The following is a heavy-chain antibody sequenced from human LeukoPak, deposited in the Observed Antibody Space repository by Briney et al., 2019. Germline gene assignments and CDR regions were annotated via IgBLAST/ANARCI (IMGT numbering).Heavy chain of an antibody. CDR2: TNSDGSWT. Sequence: GGSLRLSCAASGNCWMHWVRQAPGKGLVWASHTNSDGSWTSYADSVKGRFTISKDNAKNTVYLRMNNLRAEDTAVYYCVSFYETYWGRGTLVTVSS. CDR1: GNCW. D-gene: IGHD2/OR15-2a*01. J-gene: IGHJ4*02. V-gene: IGHV3-74*01. CDR3: VSFYETY.